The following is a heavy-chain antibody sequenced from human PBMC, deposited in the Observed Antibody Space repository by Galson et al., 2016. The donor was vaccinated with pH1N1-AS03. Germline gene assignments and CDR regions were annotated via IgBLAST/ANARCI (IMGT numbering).Heavy chain of an antibody. D-gene: IGHD3-10*01. CDR1: GYSFTNYW. CDR2: IYPADSDA. V-gene: IGHV5-51*01. J-gene: IGHJ4*02. Sequence: QSGAEVKKPGESLKISCKGSGYSFTNYWIAWVRQLPGKGLEWMGIIYPADSDARYSPSFQGQVTISADTSNSTAYMQWNSLKASDTAMYYWARQRAVRAVDSWGQGTPVTVSS. CDR3: ARQRAVRAVDS.